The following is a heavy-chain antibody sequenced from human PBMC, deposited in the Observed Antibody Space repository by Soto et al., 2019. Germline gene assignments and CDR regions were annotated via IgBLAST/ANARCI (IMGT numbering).Heavy chain of an antibody. Sequence: PSETLSLTCTVSGGSISSYYWSWIRQPPGKGLEWIGYIYYSGSTNYNPSLKSRVTISVDTSKNQFSLKLSSVTAADTAVYYCARQKQLWYDYFDYWGQGTLVTVSS. CDR1: GGSISSYY. D-gene: IGHD5-18*01. CDR2: IYYSGST. CDR3: ARQKQLWYDYFDY. J-gene: IGHJ4*02. V-gene: IGHV4-59*08.